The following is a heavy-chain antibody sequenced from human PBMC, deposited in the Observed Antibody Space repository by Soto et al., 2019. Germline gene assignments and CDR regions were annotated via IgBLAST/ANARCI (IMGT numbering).Heavy chain of an antibody. V-gene: IGHV3-30-3*01. Sequence: PGGSLRLSCAASGFTFSSYAMHWVRQAPGKGLEWVAVISYDGSNKYYADSVKGRFTISRDNSKNTLYLQMNRLRAEDTAVYYCARANQPWETDWNPVFDIWGQGTMVTVSS. J-gene: IGHJ3*02. CDR1: GFTFSSYA. D-gene: IGHD1-1*01. CDR2: ISYDGSNK. CDR3: ARANQPWETDWNPVFDI.